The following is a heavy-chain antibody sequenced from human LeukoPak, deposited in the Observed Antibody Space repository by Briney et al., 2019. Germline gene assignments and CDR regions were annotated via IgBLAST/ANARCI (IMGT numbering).Heavy chain of an antibody. CDR1: GGSFSGYY. Sequence: SETLSLTRAVHGGSFSGYYYNWVRQSPGKGLEWIGHVNHNGKTNYNPSLKSRVTISVDTSKNQFSLTLTSVSAADTAIYFCARGWGGFDSWGQGTLVTVSS. V-gene: IGHV4-34*01. CDR3: ARGWGGFDS. D-gene: IGHD3-16*01. CDR2: VNHNGKT. J-gene: IGHJ5*01.